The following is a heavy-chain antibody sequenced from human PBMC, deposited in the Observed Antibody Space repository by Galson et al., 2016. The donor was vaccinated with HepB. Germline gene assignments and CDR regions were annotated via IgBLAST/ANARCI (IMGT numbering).Heavy chain of an antibody. D-gene: IGHD4/OR15-4a*01. CDR1: GFSFSAYN. Sequence: SLRLSCAASGFSFSAYNMHWVRQAPGKGLEWVSHISTDSSVIFYADSVRGRFAISRDNANSSLTLQMNSLRVEDTAVYYCVRPFSPYADYPGMGYWGRGTLVTVSS. V-gene: IGHV3-48*04. CDR2: ISTDSSVI. J-gene: IGHJ1*01. CDR3: VRPFSPYADYPGMGY.